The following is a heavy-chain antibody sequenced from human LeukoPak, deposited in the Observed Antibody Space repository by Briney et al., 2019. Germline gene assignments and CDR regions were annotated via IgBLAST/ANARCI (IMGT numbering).Heavy chain of an antibody. J-gene: IGHJ4*02. Sequence: SETLSLTCTVSGGSISSYYWSWIRQPPGKGLEWIGYIYYSGSTNYNPSLKSRVTISVDTSKNQFSLKLSSVTAADTAVYYCARAAGEWELLHYFDYWGQGTLVTVSS. CDR2: IYYSGST. V-gene: IGHV4-59*01. D-gene: IGHD1-26*01. CDR3: ARAAGEWELLHYFDY. CDR1: GGSISSYY.